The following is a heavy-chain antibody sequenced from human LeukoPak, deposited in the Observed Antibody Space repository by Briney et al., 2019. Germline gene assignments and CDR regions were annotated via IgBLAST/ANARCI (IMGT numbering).Heavy chain of an antibody. CDR2: ISQDRREK. J-gene: IGHJ4*02. V-gene: IGHV3-7*03. D-gene: IGHD3-10*01. Sequence: GGSLRLSCAASGFTFRGYWMSWVRQAPGKGLEWVANISQDRREKYYVDSVRGRFTISRDNAKSSLFLQMNSLRAEDTAVYYCARDRGYGSGSYYIRVFDYWGQGTLVTVSS. CDR3: ARDRGYGSGSYYIRVFDY. CDR1: GFTFRGYW.